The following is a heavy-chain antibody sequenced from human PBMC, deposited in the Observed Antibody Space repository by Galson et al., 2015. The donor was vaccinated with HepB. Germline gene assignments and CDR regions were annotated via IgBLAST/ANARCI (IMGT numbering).Heavy chain of an antibody. CDR3: ARGGDLDP. Sequence: SVKVSCKASGYTFTNHDITWVRQAPGQGLEWMGWISTYNGNTNYAQNLQDRVTMTTNTSTSTAYMELRSLRSDDTAVYYCARGGDLDPWGQGTLVTVSS. CDR1: GYTFTNHD. J-gene: IGHJ5*02. D-gene: IGHD2-21*02. V-gene: IGHV1-18*01. CDR2: ISTYNGNT.